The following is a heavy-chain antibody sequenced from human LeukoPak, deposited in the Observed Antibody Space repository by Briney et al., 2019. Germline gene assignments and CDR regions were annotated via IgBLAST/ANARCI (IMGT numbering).Heavy chain of an antibody. CDR3: GRAYYDKAD. J-gene: IGHJ4*02. Sequence: PSETLSLTCAVSGGSFSGYFWSWIRQPPGKGVGWIGEINHSGSANYNPSLKSRVTISVVTSTNQISLKLSSVTAAETAVYYCGRAYYDKADWGQGTLVTDSS. CDR2: INHSGSA. V-gene: IGHV4-34*01. D-gene: IGHD3-22*01. CDR1: GGSFSGYF.